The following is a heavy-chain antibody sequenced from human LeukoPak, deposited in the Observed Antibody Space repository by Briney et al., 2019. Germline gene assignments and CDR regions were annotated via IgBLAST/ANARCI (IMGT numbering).Heavy chain of an antibody. D-gene: IGHD6-13*01. CDR1: GGSINSYY. J-gene: IGHJ4*02. CDR3: ARGHYTSSWYVFDY. V-gene: IGHV4-59*01. Sequence: SETLSLTCTVSGGSINSYYWSWIRHPPGKGLEWIGYLYYSGSTNYNPSLKSRVTISVDTSKNQFSLKLSSVTAADTAVYYCARGHYTSSWYVFDYWGQGTLVTVSS. CDR2: LYYSGST.